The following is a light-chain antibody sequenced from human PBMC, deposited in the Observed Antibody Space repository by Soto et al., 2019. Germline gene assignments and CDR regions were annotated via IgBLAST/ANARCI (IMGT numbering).Light chain of an antibody. V-gene: IGLV2-11*01. Sequence: QSALTQPRSVSGSPGQSVTISCTGISNNYVSWYQQHPRKVPKVIVYDVTLRPSGFSARFSGSRSGNSASLAISGLRAEDEADYYCCSYSDTYTEVVFGGGTKLTVL. CDR2: DVT. CDR1: SNNY. CDR3: CSYSDTYTEVV. J-gene: IGLJ2*01.